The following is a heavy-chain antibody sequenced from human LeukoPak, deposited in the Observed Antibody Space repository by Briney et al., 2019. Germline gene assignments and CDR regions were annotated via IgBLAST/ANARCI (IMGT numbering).Heavy chain of an antibody. CDR1: GFTFSSYA. D-gene: IGHD5-18*01. Sequence: SGGSLRLSCAASGFTFSSYAMSWVRQAPGKGLEWVSTISGSGGATYYADSVKGRFTISRDNSKNTLYVQMNSLRAEDTAVYYCAKVGYSYAPRNIDYWGQGTLVTVSS. CDR2: ISGSGGAT. J-gene: IGHJ4*02. CDR3: AKVGYSYAPRNIDY. V-gene: IGHV3-23*01.